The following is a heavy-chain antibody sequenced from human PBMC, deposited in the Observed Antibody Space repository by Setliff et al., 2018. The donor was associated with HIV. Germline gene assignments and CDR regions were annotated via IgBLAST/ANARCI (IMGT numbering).Heavy chain of an antibody. Sequence: LRLSCAASGFTFSRYAMNWVRQAPGKGLEWISYISSASSATDYADSVKGRFTVSRDNARNSLFLEMNSLRADDTAVCYCASGYHYDTSGNFDLPFGYWGQGTLVTAPQ. D-gene: IGHD3-22*01. CDR3: ASGYHYDTSGNFDLPFGY. J-gene: IGHJ4*02. CDR1: GFTFSRYA. CDR2: ISSASSAT. V-gene: IGHV3-48*04.